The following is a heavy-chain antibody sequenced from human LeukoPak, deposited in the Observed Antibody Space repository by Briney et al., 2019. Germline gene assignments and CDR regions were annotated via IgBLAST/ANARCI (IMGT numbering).Heavy chain of an antibody. J-gene: IGHJ5*02. CDR3: ARDGPQQPTMDNWFDP. V-gene: IGHV3-7*01. D-gene: IGHD6-13*01. CDR1: GFTFSSYW. Sequence: GGSLRLSCAASGFTFSSYWMSWVRQAPGKGLEWVANIKQDGSEKYYVDSVKGRFTISRDNAKNSLYLQMNSLRAEDTAVYYCARDGPQQPTMDNWFDPWGQGTLVTVSS. CDR2: IKQDGSEK.